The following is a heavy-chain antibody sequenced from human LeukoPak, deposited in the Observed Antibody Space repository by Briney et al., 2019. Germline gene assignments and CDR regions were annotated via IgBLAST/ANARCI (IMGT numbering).Heavy chain of an antibody. D-gene: IGHD3-22*01. CDR1: GFTFDDYA. Sequence: PGRSLRLSCAASGFTFDDYAMHWVRQAPGKGLEWVSGISWNSGSIGYADSVKGRFTISRDNAKNSLYLQMNSLRVEDTTVYYCAKEGDISGYYYSGGGSAYFDYWRQGTLVRVPS. CDR3: AKEGDISGYYYSGGGSAYFDY. V-gene: IGHV3-9*01. CDR2: ISWNSGSI. J-gene: IGHJ4*02.